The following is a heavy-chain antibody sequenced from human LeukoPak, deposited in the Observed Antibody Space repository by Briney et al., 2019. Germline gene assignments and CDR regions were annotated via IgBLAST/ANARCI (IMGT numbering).Heavy chain of an antibody. D-gene: IGHD3-3*01. Sequence: PGGSLRLSCAASGFTFSSYWMSWVRQAPGKGLEWVANIKQGGSEKYYVDSVKGRFTISRDNSKNTLYLQMNSLRAEDTAVYYCAKDLTYYDFWSGYAPPYGMDVWGQGTTVTVSS. J-gene: IGHJ6*02. CDR2: IKQGGSEK. V-gene: IGHV3-7*01. CDR3: AKDLTYYDFWSGYAPPYGMDV. CDR1: GFTFSSYW.